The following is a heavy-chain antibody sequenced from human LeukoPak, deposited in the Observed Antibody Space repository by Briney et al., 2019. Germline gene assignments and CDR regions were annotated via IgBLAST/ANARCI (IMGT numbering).Heavy chain of an antibody. Sequence: SVKVSCKASGGTFISYAISWVRQAPGQGLEWMGRIIPILGIANYAQKFQGRATITADKSTSTAYMELSSLRSEDTAVYYCARELGGYYDSSGYYYNWFDPWGQGTLVTVSS. CDR1: GGTFISYA. CDR2: IIPILGIA. CDR3: ARELGGYYDSSGYYYNWFDP. J-gene: IGHJ5*02. D-gene: IGHD3-22*01. V-gene: IGHV1-69*04.